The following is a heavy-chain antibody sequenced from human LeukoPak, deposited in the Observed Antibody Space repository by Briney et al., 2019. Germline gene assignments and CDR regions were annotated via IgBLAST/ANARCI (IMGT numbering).Heavy chain of an antibody. CDR1: GFTFDDYA. Sequence: GRSLRLSCAASGFTFDDYAMHWVRQAPGKGLEWVSGISWNSGSIGYADSVKGRFTISRDNAKNSLYLQMNSLRAEDTAVYYCARDSWELLEYYFDYWGQGTLVTVSS. V-gene: IGHV3-9*01. CDR3: ARDSWELLEYYFDY. J-gene: IGHJ4*02. CDR2: ISWNSGSI. D-gene: IGHD1-26*01.